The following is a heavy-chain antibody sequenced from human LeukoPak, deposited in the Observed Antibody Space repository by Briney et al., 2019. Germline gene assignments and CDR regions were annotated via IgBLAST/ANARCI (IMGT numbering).Heavy chain of an antibody. V-gene: IGHV4-39*07. J-gene: IGHJ4*02. Sequence: SETLSLTCTVSGGSISSSSYYWGWIRQPPGKGLEWIGSIYYSGSTYYNPSLKSRVAISVDTSKNQFSLKLSSVTAADTAVYYCARSYYGSGRYGPQFDYWGQGTLVTVSS. CDR3: ARSYYGSGRYGPQFDY. D-gene: IGHD3-10*01. CDR2: IYYSGST. CDR1: GGSISSSSYY.